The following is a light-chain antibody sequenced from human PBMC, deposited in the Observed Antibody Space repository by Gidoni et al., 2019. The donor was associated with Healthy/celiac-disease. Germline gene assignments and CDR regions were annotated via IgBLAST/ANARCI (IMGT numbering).Light chain of an antibody. Sequence: EIVLTQSQATLSLSPGERATLSCRASQSVSSYLAWYQQKPGQAPRLLIYDASNRATGIPARFSGSGSGTDFTLTISSLEPEDFAVYYCQQRSNWPRLTFXPXTRLEIK. V-gene: IGKV3-11*01. CDR2: DAS. CDR3: QQRSNWPRLT. J-gene: IGKJ5*01. CDR1: QSVSSY.